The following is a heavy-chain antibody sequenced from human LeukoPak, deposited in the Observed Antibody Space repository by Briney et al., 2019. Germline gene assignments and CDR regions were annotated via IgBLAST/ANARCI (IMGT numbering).Heavy chain of an antibody. D-gene: IGHD6-19*01. Sequence: PGGSLRLSCAASGFTFSSYSMNWVRQAPGKGLKWVSSISSSSYIYYADSVKGRFTISRDNAKNSLYLQMNSLRAEDTAVYYCARDRDSSGAFDIWGQGTMVTVSS. CDR2: ISSSSYI. V-gene: IGHV3-21*01. CDR1: GFTFSSYS. CDR3: ARDRDSSGAFDI. J-gene: IGHJ3*02.